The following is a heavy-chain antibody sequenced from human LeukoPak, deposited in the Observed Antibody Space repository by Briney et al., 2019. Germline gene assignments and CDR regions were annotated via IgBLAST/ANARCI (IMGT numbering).Heavy chain of an antibody. CDR3: VGFYETY. Sequence: GGSLRLSCAASGFTFSSYAMSWVRQAPGKGLEWVSAISGSGGRTYYADSVKGRFTISKDNAKNTVYLQMDSLRAEDTAVYYCVGFYETYWGRGTLVTVSS. D-gene: IGHD2/OR15-2a*01. V-gene: IGHV3-23*01. J-gene: IGHJ4*02. CDR2: ISGSGGRT. CDR1: GFTFSSYA.